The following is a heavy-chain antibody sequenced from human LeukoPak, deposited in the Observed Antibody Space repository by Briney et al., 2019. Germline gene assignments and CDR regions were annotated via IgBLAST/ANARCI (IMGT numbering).Heavy chain of an antibody. CDR2: IRSDESNK. D-gene: IGHD3-22*01. Sequence: GGSLRLSCAASGFTFSNYGMHWVRQAPGKGLEWVAFIRSDESNKYYADSVKGRFTISRDDSKGTLYLQMTSLRAEDTAVYFCAREVHDSSGYSADYWGQGTLVTVSS. CDR3: AREVHDSSGYSADY. CDR1: GFTFSNYG. J-gene: IGHJ4*01. V-gene: IGHV3-30*02.